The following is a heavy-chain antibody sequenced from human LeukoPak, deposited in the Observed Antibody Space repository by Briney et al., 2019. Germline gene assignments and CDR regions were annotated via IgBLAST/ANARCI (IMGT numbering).Heavy chain of an antibody. CDR2: IYYSGST. Sequence: SETLSLTCTISGGSISSSRYYWGWIRQPPGKGLEWIGSIYYSGSTYYNPSLKSRVALSVDTSKNQFSLKLSSLTAADTAVYYCAKSREEIRGLDAFDIWGQGTMVTVSS. CDR3: AKSREEIRGLDAFDI. CDR1: GGSISSSRYY. V-gene: IGHV4-39*07. J-gene: IGHJ3*02. D-gene: IGHD5-24*01.